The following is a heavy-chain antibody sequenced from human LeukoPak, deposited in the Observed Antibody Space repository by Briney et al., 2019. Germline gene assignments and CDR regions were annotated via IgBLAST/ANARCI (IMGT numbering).Heavy chain of an antibody. CDR1: GGSFSGYY. Sequence: SETLSLTCAVYGGSFSGYYWSWIRQPPGKGLEWIGEINHSGSTNYNPSLKSRVTISVDTSKNQFPLKLSSVTAADTAVYYCARGGRYCSSTSCYKRKDFDYWGQGTLVTVSS. CDR2: INHSGST. CDR3: ARGGRYCSSTSCYKRKDFDY. D-gene: IGHD2-2*02. V-gene: IGHV4-34*01. J-gene: IGHJ4*02.